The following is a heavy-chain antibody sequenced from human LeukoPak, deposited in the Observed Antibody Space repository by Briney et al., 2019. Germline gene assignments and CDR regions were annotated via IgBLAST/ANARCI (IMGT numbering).Heavy chain of an antibody. V-gene: IGHV3-20*04. D-gene: IGHD6-13*01. CDR3: ARDLSSNWYSFGY. Sequence: PGGSLTLSCTHSALKFDYYGMSWVRQAPGKGLEWVSGINWDGGNSFYAESVRGRFTISREHATNSLYLQMNSLRVEDKAFYYCARDLSSNWYSFGYWGQGVLVTVSS. CDR1: ALKFDYYG. J-gene: IGHJ4*02. CDR2: INWDGGNS.